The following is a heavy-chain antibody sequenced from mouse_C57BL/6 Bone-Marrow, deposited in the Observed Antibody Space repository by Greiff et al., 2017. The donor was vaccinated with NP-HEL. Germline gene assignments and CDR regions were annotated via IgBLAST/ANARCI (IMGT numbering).Heavy chain of an antibody. CDR1: GFTFTDYY. CDR2: VYPYNGGT. J-gene: IGHJ3*01. CDR3: ARELGLAWFAY. V-gene: IGHV1-36*01. Sequence: EVQLQQSGPVLVKPGPSVKISCKASGFTFTDYYMHWVKQGHGKSLEWIGLVYPYNGGTSYNQKFKGKATLTVDTSSSTSYMELNSLTSEDSAVYYGARELGLAWFAYWCQGTLVTVSA. D-gene: IGHD4-1*01.